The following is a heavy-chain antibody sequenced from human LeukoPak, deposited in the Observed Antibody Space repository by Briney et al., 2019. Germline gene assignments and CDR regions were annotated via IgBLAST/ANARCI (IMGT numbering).Heavy chain of an antibody. J-gene: IGHJ4*02. D-gene: IGHD7-27*01. CDR2: IKSGGNT. CDR1: GFSVSSNY. V-gene: IGHV3-66*01. Sequence: GGSLRLSCAASGFSVSSNYMSWIRQAPRKGLEWVSFIKSGGNTYCADSVKGRFTISRDDSKNTVYLQMNSLRAGDTAIYYCARDSTNWGLYFDYWGQGALVTVSS. CDR3: ARDSTNWGLYFDY.